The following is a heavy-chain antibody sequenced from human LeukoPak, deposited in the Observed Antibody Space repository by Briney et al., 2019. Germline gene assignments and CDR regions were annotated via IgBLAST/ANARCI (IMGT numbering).Heavy chain of an antibody. CDR3: ARAGFDWNPGGY. V-gene: IGHV3-74*01. CDR1: GFTFSSYW. J-gene: IGHJ4*02. Sequence: GGSLRLSCAASGFTFSSYWMHWVRQAPGKGLVWVSRINGDGSSISHADSVKGRFTISRDNAKNTVSLQMNSLRVEDTAVYYCARAGFDWNPGGYWGQGALVTVSS. D-gene: IGHD1-1*01. CDR2: INGDGSSI.